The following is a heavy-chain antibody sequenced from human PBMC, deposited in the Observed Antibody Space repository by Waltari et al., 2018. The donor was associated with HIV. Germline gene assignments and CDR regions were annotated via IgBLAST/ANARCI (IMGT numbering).Heavy chain of an antibody. CDR3: TRVDYYGMDV. Sequence: EVQLVESGGGLVQHGGSQRLSCAAYGLTLGSSGINWVRQAPGKGLEWVSYISGSSSTIFYADSVKGRFTISRDNAKNSLYLQMNSLRAEDTAVYYCTRVDYYGMDVWGQGTTVTVSS. J-gene: IGHJ6*02. CDR1: GLTLGSSG. V-gene: IGHV3-48*01. CDR2: ISGSSSTI.